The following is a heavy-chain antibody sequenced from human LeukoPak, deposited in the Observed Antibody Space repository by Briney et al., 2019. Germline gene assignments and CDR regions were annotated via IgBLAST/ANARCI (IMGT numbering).Heavy chain of an antibody. V-gene: IGHV4-4*07. CDR3: ARVLGITEEGWFDP. D-gene: IGHD1-14*01. Sequence: PSETLSLPCTVSGGSISSYFWSWIRQPAGKGLEGIGRIYTSGSTNYNPSLKSRVTMSVDTSKNQFSLKLSSVTAADTAVYYCARVLGITEEGWFDPWGQGTLVTVS. CDR2: IYTSGST. J-gene: IGHJ5*02. CDR1: GGSISSYF.